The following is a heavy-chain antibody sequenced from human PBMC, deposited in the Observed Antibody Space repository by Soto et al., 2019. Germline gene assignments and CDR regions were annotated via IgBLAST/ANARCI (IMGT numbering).Heavy chain of an antibody. Sequence: QVQLQESGPGLVKPSETLSLTCTVSGGSISSYYWSWIRQPPGKGLEWIGYIYYSGSTNYNPSLKSRVTISVDTSKNPFSLKLSSVTAADTAVYYCARFARYCSGGSCYAPVDYWGQGTLVTVSS. J-gene: IGHJ4*02. CDR1: GGSISSYY. D-gene: IGHD2-15*01. V-gene: IGHV4-59*08. CDR2: IYYSGST. CDR3: ARFARYCSGGSCYAPVDY.